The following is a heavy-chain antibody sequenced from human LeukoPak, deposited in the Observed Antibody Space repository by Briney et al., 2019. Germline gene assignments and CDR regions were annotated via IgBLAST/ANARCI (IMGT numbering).Heavy chain of an antibody. V-gene: IGHV1-69*06. D-gene: IGHD3-10*01. CDR2: IIPIFGTA. J-gene: IGHJ6*03. CDR1: GGTFSSYA. CDR3: ARDRHYGYDYYYMDV. Sequence: ASVKVSCKASGGTFSSYAISWVRQAPGQELEWMGGIIPIFGTANYAQKFQGRVTITADKSTSTAYMELSSLRSEDTAVYYCARDRHYGYDYYYMDVWGKGTTVTVSS.